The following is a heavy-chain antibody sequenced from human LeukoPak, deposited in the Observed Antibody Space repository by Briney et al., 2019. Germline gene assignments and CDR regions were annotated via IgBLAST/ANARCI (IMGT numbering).Heavy chain of an antibody. J-gene: IGHJ4*02. D-gene: IGHD6-19*01. CDR1: GDSFSGYY. CDR3: ARGKVVAGTPGQNSWDS. V-gene: IGHV4-34*01. Sequence: SETLSLTCAVYGDSFSGYYWSWIRQPPGKGLEWIGEINHSGSTNYNPSLKSRPTISKDTSKNQFSLKLSPVTAADTAVYYCARGKVVAGTPGQNSWDSWGQGTLVTVSS. CDR2: INHSGST.